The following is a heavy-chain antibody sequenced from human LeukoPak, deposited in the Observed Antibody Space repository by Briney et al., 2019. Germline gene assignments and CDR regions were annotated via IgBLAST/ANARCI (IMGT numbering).Heavy chain of an antibody. Sequence: GGSLRLSCAASGFTFSRYWMSWVRQAPGKGLEWVANIKQDGSEKYYVDSVKGRFTISRDNAKNSLYLQMNSLRAEDTAVYYCAREGYFDDAFDIWGQGTMVTVSS. J-gene: IGHJ3*02. V-gene: IGHV3-7*01. D-gene: IGHD2/OR15-2a*01. CDR3: AREGYFDDAFDI. CDR1: GFTFSRYW. CDR2: IKQDGSEK.